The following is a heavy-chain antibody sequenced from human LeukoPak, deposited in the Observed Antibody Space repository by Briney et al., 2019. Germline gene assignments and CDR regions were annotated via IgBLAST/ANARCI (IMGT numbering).Heavy chain of an antibody. CDR3: ARASFSGSSGWYYFDY. Sequence: GGSLRLSCAASGFTFSSYSMSWVRQAPGKGLEWVSSISPRSSYIYYADSVKGRFTISRDNAKESLYLQMNSLRAEDTAVYYCARASFSGSSGWYYFDYWGQGTLVTVSS. CDR2: ISPRSSYI. CDR1: GFTFSSYS. J-gene: IGHJ4*02. D-gene: IGHD6-13*01. V-gene: IGHV3-21*01.